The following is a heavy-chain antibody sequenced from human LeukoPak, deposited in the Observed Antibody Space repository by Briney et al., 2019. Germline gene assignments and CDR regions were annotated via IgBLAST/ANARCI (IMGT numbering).Heavy chain of an antibody. CDR2: ISYDGSNK. CDR1: GFTFSSYA. J-gene: IGHJ4*02. CDR3: ARETISGFDY. Sequence: GRSLRLSCAASGFTFSSYAMHWVRQAPGKGLEWVAVISYDGSNKYYADSVKGRFTISRDNSKNTLYPQMNSLRAEDTAVYYCARETISGFDYWGQGTLVTVSS. D-gene: IGHD3-9*01. V-gene: IGHV3-30-3*01.